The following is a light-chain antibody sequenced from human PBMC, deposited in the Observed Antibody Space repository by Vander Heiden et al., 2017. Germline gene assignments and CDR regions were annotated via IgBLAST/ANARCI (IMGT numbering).Light chain of an antibody. V-gene: IGKV3-11*01. Sequence: EIVLTQSPATLSLSPGDRATLPCRASHSVSSYLAWYQQKPGQAPRLLIYDASNRATGIPARFSGSGSGTDFTLTISSLETEDFAVYYCQQRNNGPLPSTFGQGTQLEIK. CDR1: HSVSSY. CDR3: QQRNNGPLPST. CDR2: DAS. J-gene: IGKJ5*01.